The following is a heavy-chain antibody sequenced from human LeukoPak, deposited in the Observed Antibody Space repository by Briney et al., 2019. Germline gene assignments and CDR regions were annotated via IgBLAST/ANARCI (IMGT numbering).Heavy chain of an antibody. V-gene: IGHV3-30*03. D-gene: IGHD3-3*01. CDR1: GFTFSSYG. CDR2: ISYDGSNK. Sequence: GGSLRLSCAASGFTFSSYGMHWVRQAPGKGLEWVAVISYDGSNKYYADSVKGRFTISRDNAKNSLYLQMNSLRAEDTAVYYCARVVTIFGVVIDSQYYFDYWGQGTLVTVSS. CDR3: ARVVTIFGVVIDSQYYFDY. J-gene: IGHJ4*02.